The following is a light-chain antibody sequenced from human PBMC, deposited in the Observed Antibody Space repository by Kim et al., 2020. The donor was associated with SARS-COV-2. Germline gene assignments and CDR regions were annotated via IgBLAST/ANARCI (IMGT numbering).Light chain of an antibody. CDR1: QGLLLSNGFNY. J-gene: IGKJ2*01. CDR2: LGS. V-gene: IGKV2-28*01. Sequence: GEAASISCRSSQGLLLSNGFNYLDWYRQRPGQSPQLLIYLGSNRASGVPDRFSGSVSGTDFTLKISRVEAEDAGVYYCMQALQRGTFGQGTKLEIK. CDR3: MQALQRGT.